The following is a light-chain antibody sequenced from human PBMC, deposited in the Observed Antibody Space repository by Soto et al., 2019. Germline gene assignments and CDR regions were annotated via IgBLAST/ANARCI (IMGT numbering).Light chain of an antibody. J-gene: IGKJ5*01. CDR3: QQRYSTTIT. CDR2: AAS. V-gene: IGKV1-39*01. CDR1: QSISSY. Sequence: DIQMTQSPSSLYSSLGDRVTITCRASQSISSYLNWYQQKPGKAPKLLIYAASSLQSGVPSRFSVSGSGTDFTLTISSLQNEDFATYDCQQRYSTTITFCQGTRLEIK.